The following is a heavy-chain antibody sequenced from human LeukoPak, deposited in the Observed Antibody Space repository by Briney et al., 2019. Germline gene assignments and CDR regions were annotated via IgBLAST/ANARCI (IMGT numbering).Heavy chain of an antibody. D-gene: IGHD5-12*01. CDR2: ISDSSSYM. V-gene: IGHV3-21*01. Sequence: ARSLRLSCAASEFTFSSYNMNWVRQAPGKGLEWVSSISDSSSYMKYADSVKGRFTISRDNAKNSLYLQMNSLRAEDTAVYYCARGSGYDFFDYWGRGTPVTVSS. CDR3: ARGSGYDFFDY. J-gene: IGHJ4*02. CDR1: EFTFSSYN.